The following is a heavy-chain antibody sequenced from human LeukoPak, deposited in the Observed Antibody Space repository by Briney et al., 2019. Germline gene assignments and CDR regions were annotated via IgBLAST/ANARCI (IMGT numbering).Heavy chain of an antibody. Sequence: HGGSLRLSCAASGFTFSSYAMNWVRQAPGKGLEGVSGISGSGGSTYYADSVKGRFTISRDNSKNTLYLQMNSLRAEATAVYYCPKDTGYSGYDYGDYWGQGTLVTVSS. CDR2: ISGSGGST. CDR3: PKDTGYSGYDYGDY. D-gene: IGHD5-12*01. CDR1: GFTFSSYA. V-gene: IGHV3-23*01. J-gene: IGHJ4*02.